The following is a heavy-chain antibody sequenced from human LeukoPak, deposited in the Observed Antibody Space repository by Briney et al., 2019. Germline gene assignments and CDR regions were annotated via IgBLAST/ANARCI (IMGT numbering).Heavy chain of an antibody. CDR1: GYTFTSYY. D-gene: IGHD5-18*01. V-gene: IGHV1-18*04. CDR3: ARDYGYSYGYEALH. J-gene: IGHJ4*02. Sequence: ASVKVSCKASGYTFTSYYMHWVRQAPGQGLEWMGWISAYNGNTNYAQKLQGRVTMTTDTSTSTAYMELRSLRSDDTAVYYCARDYGYSYGYEALHWGQGTLVTVSS. CDR2: ISAYNGNT.